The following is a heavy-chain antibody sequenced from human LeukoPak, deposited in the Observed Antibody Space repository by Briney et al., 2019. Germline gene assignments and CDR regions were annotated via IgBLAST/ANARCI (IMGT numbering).Heavy chain of an antibody. V-gene: IGHV3-23*01. CDR2: ISGSGGST. Sequence: PGGSLRLSCAASGFTFSSYAMRWVRQAPGKGLEWVSAISGSGGSTYYADSVKGRFTISRDNSKNTLYLQMNSLRAEDTAVYYCAKGGYYYDSSDYYYPYYFDYWGQGTLVTVSS. D-gene: IGHD3-22*01. CDR3: AKGGYYYDSSDYYYPYYFDY. CDR1: GFTFSSYA. J-gene: IGHJ4*02.